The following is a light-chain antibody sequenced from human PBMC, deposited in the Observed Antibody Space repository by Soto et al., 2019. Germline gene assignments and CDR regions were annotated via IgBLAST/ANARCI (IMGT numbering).Light chain of an antibody. Sequence: QSALTQPASVSGSPRQSITISCTGTNSDIGGYNYVSWYQQHPGKAPKLMIYDVSNRPSGVSYRFSGSKSGNTASLTISGLQAEDEADYYCSSYTSLSTLGVFGGGTKLTVL. CDR1: NSDIGGYNY. CDR2: DVS. J-gene: IGLJ2*01. V-gene: IGLV2-14*03. CDR3: SSYTSLSTLGV.